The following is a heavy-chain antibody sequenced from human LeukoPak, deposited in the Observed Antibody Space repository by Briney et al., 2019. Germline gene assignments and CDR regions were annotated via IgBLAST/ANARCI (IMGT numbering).Heavy chain of an antibody. V-gene: IGHV4-59*01. D-gene: IGHD6-13*01. CDR2: IYYSGST. CDR3: ARAGRVAVAAGTFDY. CDR1: GGSISSYY. J-gene: IGHJ4*02. Sequence: SETLSLTCTVSGGSISSYYWSWIRQPPGKGLEWIGYIYYSGSTNYNPSLKSRVTISVDTSKNQFSLKLSSVTAADTAVYYCARAGRVAVAAGTFDYWGQGTLVTVSS.